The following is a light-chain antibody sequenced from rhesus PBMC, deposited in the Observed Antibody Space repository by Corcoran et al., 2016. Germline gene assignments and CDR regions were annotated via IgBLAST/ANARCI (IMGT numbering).Light chain of an antibody. CDR2: KAS. V-gene: IGKV1-22*01. Sequence: GDTVTITCRASPSISSWLAWYQQKPGKAPKLLIYKASSLESGVPSRFSGRVAGTDFPLTISSLQSEDFATYCCQQYSSSPFTFGHGTKLDIK. CDR3: QQYSSSPFT. CDR1: PSISSW. J-gene: IGKJ3*01.